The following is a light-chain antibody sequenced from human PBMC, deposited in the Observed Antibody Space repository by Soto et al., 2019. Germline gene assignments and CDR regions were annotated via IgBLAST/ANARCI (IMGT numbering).Light chain of an antibody. CDR1: QSVSSY. Sequence: EIVLTQSPATLSLSPGERATLSCRASQSVSSYLGWYQQKPGQAPRLLIYDASNRATGIPARFSGSGSGTDFTLTIISLEPEDFAVYYCQQRSNWPLTFGGGTKVDIK. V-gene: IGKV3-11*01. CDR3: QQRSNWPLT. CDR2: DAS. J-gene: IGKJ4*01.